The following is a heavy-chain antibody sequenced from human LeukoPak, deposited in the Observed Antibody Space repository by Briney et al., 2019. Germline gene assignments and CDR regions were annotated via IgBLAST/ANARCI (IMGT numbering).Heavy chain of an antibody. D-gene: IGHD1-1*01. Sequence: PSETLSLTCTVSGGSVGGYYWTWIRQPPGGGLQWIGFIFSTGGTNYNPSLKSRVAISTHTSKNQVSLRVASVTAADTAVYYCATGGAFTTGRYNIWGQGTLVSVSS. CDR1: GGSVGGYY. CDR2: IFSTGGT. V-gene: IGHV4-4*09. CDR3: ATGGAFTTGRYNI. J-gene: IGHJ4*02.